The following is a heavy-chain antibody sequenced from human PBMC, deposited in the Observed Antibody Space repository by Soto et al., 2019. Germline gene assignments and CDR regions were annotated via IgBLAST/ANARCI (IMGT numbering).Heavy chain of an antibody. D-gene: IGHD6-6*01. CDR1: GGTFSSYA. J-gene: IGHJ6*02. Sequence: SVKVSCKASGGTFSSYAISWVRQAPGQGLEWMGGIIPIFGTANYAQKFQGRVTITADESTSTAYMELSSLRSEDTAVYYCARDGGVAARPDDYYYGMDVWGQGTTVTVSS. CDR2: IIPIFGTA. V-gene: IGHV1-69*13. CDR3: ARDGGVAARPDDYYYGMDV.